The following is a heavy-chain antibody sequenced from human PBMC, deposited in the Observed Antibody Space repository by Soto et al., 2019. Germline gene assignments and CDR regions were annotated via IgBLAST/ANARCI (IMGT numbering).Heavy chain of an antibody. J-gene: IGHJ4*02. CDR2: ISGTGFTT. CDR1: GFNLGNYD. Sequence: GGSLSLSCAASGFNLGNYDMNWVRQAQGGGLEWIAFISGTGFTTYYADSAWPRFTISRDNSQSALFLQMDSLTVGDSGIYFCARGGVYWGQGVPVTVSS. V-gene: IGHV3-48*03. CDR3: ARGGVY. D-gene: IGHD2-8*01.